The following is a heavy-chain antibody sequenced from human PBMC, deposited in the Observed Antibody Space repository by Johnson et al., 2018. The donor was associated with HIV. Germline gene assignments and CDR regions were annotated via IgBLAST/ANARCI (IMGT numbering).Heavy chain of an antibody. Sequence: QVQLVESGGGVVQPGRSLRLSCAASGFTFSSYGMHWVRQAPGKGLEWVAVIWYDGSNKYYADSVKGRFTISRYNSKNTLYLQMNSLRAEDTAVYYCAKANVSGSYWAFDIWGQGTMVTVSS. J-gene: IGHJ3*02. CDR3: AKANVSGSYWAFDI. CDR2: IWYDGSNK. CDR1: GFTFSSYG. D-gene: IGHD3-10*01. V-gene: IGHV3-33*06.